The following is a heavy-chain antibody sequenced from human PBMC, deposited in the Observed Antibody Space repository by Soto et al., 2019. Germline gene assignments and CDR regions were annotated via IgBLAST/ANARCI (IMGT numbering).Heavy chain of an antibody. Sequence: PGGSLSLSCAASGFTFSNAWINWVRQAPGKGLEWVGRIKSKTDGGTTDYAEPVKGRFAISRDDSNNMVYLQMNSLKIEDTAVYYCTTDSYSTIIIVRFDYWGHGTLVTVS. CDR3: TTDSYSTIIIVRFDY. CDR2: IKSKTDGGTT. J-gene: IGHJ4*01. V-gene: IGHV3-15*07. CDR1: GFTFSNAW. D-gene: IGHD3-22*01.